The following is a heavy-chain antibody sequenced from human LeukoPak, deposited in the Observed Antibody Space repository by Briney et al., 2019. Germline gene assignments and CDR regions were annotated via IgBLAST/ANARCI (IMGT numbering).Heavy chain of an antibody. D-gene: IGHD2-2*01. Sequence: ASVKVSCKASGYTFTGYYMHWVRQAPGQGLEWMGWINPNSGGTNYAQKFQGRVTMTRDTSISTAYMELSRLRSDDTAVYYCARDTWGARYCSSTSCTNLVDYWGQGTLVTVSS. V-gene: IGHV1-2*02. CDR2: INPNSGGT. J-gene: IGHJ4*02. CDR3: ARDTWGARYCSSTSCTNLVDY. CDR1: GYTFTGYY.